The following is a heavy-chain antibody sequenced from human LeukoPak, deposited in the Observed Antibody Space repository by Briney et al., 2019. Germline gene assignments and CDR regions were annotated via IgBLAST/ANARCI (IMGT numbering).Heavy chain of an antibody. CDR2: IYYSGNT. CDR3: ARGPGGIAAAGYYFDY. Sequence: PSETLCLTCAVSGGAISSYYWSWIRQPPGKGLEWIGDIYYSGNTNYNPSLKGRVTISVDTSKNQFSLKLSSVTAADTAVYYCARGPGGIAAAGYYFDYWGQGTLVTVSS. D-gene: IGHD6-13*01. J-gene: IGHJ4*02. CDR1: GGAISSYY. V-gene: IGHV4-59*01.